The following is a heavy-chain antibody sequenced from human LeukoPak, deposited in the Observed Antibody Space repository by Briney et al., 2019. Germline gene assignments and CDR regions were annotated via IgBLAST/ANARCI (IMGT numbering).Heavy chain of an antibody. V-gene: IGHV3-53*01. J-gene: IGHJ5*02. CDR1: GFTVSSNY. CDR2: IYSGGST. Sequence: GGSLRLSCAASGFTVSSNYMSWVRQAPGKGLEWVPVIYSGGSTYYADSVKGRFTISRDNSKNTLYLQMNSLRAEDTAVYYCARDLGQNWFDPWGQGTLVTVSS. CDR3: ARDLGQNWFDP.